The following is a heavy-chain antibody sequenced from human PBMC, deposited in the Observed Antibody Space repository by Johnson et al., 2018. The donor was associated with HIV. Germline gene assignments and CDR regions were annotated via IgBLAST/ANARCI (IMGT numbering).Heavy chain of an antibody. CDR1: GFTFSSYG. CDR3: ASLKGRGDFDI. Sequence: QVQLVESGGGVVQPGRSLRLSCAASGFTFSSYGMHWVRQAPCKGLEWVAVISYDGSNKYYADSVKGRFTISRDNAKNSLYLQMNSLRAEDTAVYYCASLKGRGDFDIWGQGTMVTVSS. D-gene: IGHD3-10*01. V-gene: IGHV3-30*03. J-gene: IGHJ3*02. CDR2: ISYDGSNK.